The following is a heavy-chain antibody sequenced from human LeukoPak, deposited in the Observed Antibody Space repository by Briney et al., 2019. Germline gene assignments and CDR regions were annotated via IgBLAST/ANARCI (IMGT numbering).Heavy chain of an antibody. CDR2: ISYDGSNI. CDR3: AKDRMATIIGEFDY. Sequence: GGSLRLSCAAAGFTFSSFGMHWVRQAPGKGLEWVAVISYDGSNIYYADSAKGRFTISRDSSKNTVYLQMNSLRAEDTAVYYCAKDRMATIIGEFDYWGQGTLVTVSS. D-gene: IGHD5-24*01. CDR1: GFTFSSFG. V-gene: IGHV3-30*18. J-gene: IGHJ4*02.